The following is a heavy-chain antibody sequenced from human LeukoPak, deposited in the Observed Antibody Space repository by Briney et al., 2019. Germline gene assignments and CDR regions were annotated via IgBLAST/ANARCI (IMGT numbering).Heavy chain of an antibody. CDR2: IYTSGST. D-gene: IGHD6-6*01. J-gene: IGHJ4*02. Sequence: SESLSLTCTVSSGSLGSYYWNWLRQPAGKGLAWIGHIYTSGSTNYNPSLKSRVPMSVDTSKNQFALKLNSVPDADAAFYDCAREYSSSAGNTLDYCGQGTLVTASS. CDR1: SGSLGSYY. CDR3: AREYSSSAGNTLDY. V-gene: IGHV4-4*07.